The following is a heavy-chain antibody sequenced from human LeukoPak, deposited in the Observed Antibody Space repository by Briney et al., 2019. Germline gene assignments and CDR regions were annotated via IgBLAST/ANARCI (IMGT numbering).Heavy chain of an antibody. CDR3: ARQTTVTTHLLFDY. CDR1: GGSISSSSYY. V-gene: IGHV4-39*01. D-gene: IGHD4-17*01. J-gene: IGHJ4*02. Sequence: SETLSLTCTVSGGSISSSSYYWGWIRQPPGKGLEWIGSIYYSGSTYYNPSLKSRVTISVDTSKNQFSLKLSSVTAADTAVYYCARQTTVTTHLLFDYWGRGTLVTVSS. CDR2: IYYSGST.